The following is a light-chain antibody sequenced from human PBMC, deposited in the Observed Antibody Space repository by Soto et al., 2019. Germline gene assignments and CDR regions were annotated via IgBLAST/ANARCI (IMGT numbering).Light chain of an antibody. V-gene: IGKV1-5*01. Sequence: DIHMYHSPSTLSASIRDRVTITCRASQIISRWLAWYQQKTGKAPKFLIYDASSLESGVPSRFSGSGSGTEFTLTISSLQADDFATYYCQHYDTYPWRFGQGGNVDIK. CDR3: QHYDTYPWR. CDR1: QIISRW. J-gene: IGKJ1*01. CDR2: DAS.